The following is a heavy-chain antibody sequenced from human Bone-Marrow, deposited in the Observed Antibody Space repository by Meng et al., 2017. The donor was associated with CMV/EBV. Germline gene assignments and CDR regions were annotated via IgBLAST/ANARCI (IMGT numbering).Heavy chain of an antibody. Sequence: SETLSLTCTVSGGSISSYYWSWIRQPPGKGLEWIGYIYYSGSTNYNPSLKSRVTISVDTSKNQFSLKLSSVTAADTAVYYCARDGLVEYQRKGAFDIWGQGTIVTVSS. CDR2: IYYSGST. CDR1: GGSISSYY. D-gene: IGHD2-2*01. J-gene: IGHJ3*02. V-gene: IGHV4-59*01. CDR3: ARDGLVEYQRKGAFDI.